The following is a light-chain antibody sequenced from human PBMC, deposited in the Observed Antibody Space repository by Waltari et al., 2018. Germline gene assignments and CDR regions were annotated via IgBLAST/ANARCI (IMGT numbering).Light chain of an antibody. J-gene: IGLJ2*01. CDR1: NIGSRN. CDR3: QVWDSTNVL. V-gene: IGLV3-9*01. Sequence: SYELTQALSVSVAQGQTARIPCGGHNIGSRNVHWYQLQPGQAPVLVIYRDRNRPSGIPERFSGSNSLNTATLTISRAQVGDEGDYFCQVWDSTNVLFGGGTKLTVL. CDR2: RDR.